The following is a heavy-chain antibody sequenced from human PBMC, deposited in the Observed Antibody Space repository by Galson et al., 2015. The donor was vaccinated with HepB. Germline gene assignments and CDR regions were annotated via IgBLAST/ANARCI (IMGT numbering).Heavy chain of an antibody. Sequence: SLRLSCAASGFIFSNFDMIWVRQAPGKGLEWVSAVSNGVDRTYYADSVKGRFTISRDNAKNTVYLQMHSLRAEDTAVYYCAKDLQRSSGWFSVEYWGQGALVTVSS. V-gene: IGHV3-23*01. CDR3: AKDLQRSSGWFSVEY. CDR2: VSNGVDRT. CDR1: GFIFSNFD. D-gene: IGHD6-19*01. J-gene: IGHJ4*02.